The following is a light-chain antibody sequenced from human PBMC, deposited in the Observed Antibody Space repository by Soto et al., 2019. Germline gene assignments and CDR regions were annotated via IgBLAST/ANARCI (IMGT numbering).Light chain of an antibody. J-gene: IGLJ3*02. Sequence: QSALTQPRSVSGSPGQSVTISCTGTSSDVGGYNYVSWYQQHPGKAPKLMIYDVNKWPSGVPDRFSDSKSGNTASLTISGLQAEDEADYHCCSYAGSHTPWVFGGGTKVTVL. CDR1: SSDVGGYNY. V-gene: IGLV2-11*01. CDR3: CSYAGSHTPWV. CDR2: DVN.